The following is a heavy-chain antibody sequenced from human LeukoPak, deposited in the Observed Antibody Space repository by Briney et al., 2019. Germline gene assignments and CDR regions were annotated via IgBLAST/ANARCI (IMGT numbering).Heavy chain of an antibody. CDR2: INHSGST. CDR1: GGSFSGYY. V-gene: IGHV4-34*01. D-gene: IGHD4-17*01. CDR3: ARGYGHFDY. J-gene: IGHJ4*02. Sequence: SETLSLTCAVYGGSFSGYYWSWIRQPPGNGLEWIGEINHSGSTNYNPSLKRRVTISVDTSKNQFSLKLSSVTAADTAVYYCARGYGHFDYWGQGTLVTVSS.